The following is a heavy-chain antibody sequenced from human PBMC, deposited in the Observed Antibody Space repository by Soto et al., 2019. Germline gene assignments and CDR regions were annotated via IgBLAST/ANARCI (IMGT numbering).Heavy chain of an antibody. V-gene: IGHV4-59*02. Sequence: SETLSLTCTISGGSVSVYYWSWIRQSTGQGLEWIGYIYASGSPYYNPSLRSRVTISADTSKNQISLKLTSPTAADTAVYYCARGVGSSPPQYWGRGTLVTVS. D-gene: IGHD1-26*01. J-gene: IGHJ4*02. CDR1: GGSVSVYY. CDR3: ARGVGSSPPQY. CDR2: IYASGSP.